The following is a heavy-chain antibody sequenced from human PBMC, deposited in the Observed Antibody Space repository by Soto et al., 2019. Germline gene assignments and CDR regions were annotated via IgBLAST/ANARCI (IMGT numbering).Heavy chain of an antibody. CDR2: IIPILGIA. D-gene: IGHD6-19*01. CDR1: GGTFSSYT. Sequence: QVQLVQSGAEVKKPGSSVKVSCKASGGTFSSYTISWVRQAPGQGLEWMGRIIPILGIANYAQKFQGRVTITADKSTRTAYMELSSLRSEDTAVYYCAKDRIAVAGTWDYCGQGTLVTVSS. CDR3: AKDRIAVAGTWDY. J-gene: IGHJ4*02. V-gene: IGHV1-69*08.